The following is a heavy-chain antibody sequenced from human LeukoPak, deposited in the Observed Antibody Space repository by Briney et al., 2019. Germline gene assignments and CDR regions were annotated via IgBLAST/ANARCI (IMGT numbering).Heavy chain of an antibody. D-gene: IGHD3-10*01. Sequence: PGGSLRLSCAASGFPFSTYWMSWVRQAPGKGLEWADNINQDGTEKYYVDSVKGRFTISRDYAKNSLYLQMNSLRVEDTAVYYCAKVAKYYYGPETYYFFEQWGQGTPVTASS. V-gene: IGHV3-7*01. J-gene: IGHJ4*02. CDR2: INQDGTEK. CDR3: AKVAKYYYGPETYYFFEQ. CDR1: GFPFSTYW.